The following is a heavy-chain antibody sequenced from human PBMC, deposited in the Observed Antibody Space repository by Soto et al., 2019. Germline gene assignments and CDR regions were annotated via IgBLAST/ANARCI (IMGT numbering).Heavy chain of an antibody. CDR1: SGSISSGGYY. CDR3: ARTGHTAMVIFDY. V-gene: IGHV4-31*03. CDR2: IYYSGST. D-gene: IGHD5-18*01. Sequence: QVQLQESGPGLVKPSQTLSLTCTVSSGSISSGGYYWSWIRQHPGKGLEWIGYIYYSGSTYYNPSLKSRVTVSVDTSKNPFNLKLSSVTAADTAVYYCARTGHTAMVIFDYWGQGTLVTVSS. J-gene: IGHJ4*02.